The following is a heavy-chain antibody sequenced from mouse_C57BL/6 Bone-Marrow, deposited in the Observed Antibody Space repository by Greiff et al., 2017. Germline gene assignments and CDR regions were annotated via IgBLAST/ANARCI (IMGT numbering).Heavy chain of an antibody. Sequence: QVQLQQSGAELVRPGTSVKMSCKASGYTFTNYWIGWAKQRPGHGLEWLGDIYPGGGYTNSNEKFKGKATLTADKSSSTAYMQFSSLTSEDSAIYYCARSMVTYYFDYWGQGTTLTVSS. CDR3: ARSMVTYYFDY. J-gene: IGHJ2*01. CDR2: IYPGGGYT. D-gene: IGHD2-2*01. CDR1: GYTFTNYW. V-gene: IGHV1-63*01.